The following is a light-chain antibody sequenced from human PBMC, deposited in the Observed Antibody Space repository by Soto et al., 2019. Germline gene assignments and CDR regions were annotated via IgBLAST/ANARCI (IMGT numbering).Light chain of an antibody. Sequence: EIVLTQSPGTLSLSPGERATLSCRASQNVSSSYLAWYQQKPGQAPRLLIYEASNRATGIPARFGGSGSGTDFTLTISSLEPEDFAVYYCQQRSNWPPLTFGQGTRLEIK. CDR3: QQRSNWPPLT. CDR1: QNVSSSY. CDR2: EAS. V-gene: IGKV3-11*01. J-gene: IGKJ5*01.